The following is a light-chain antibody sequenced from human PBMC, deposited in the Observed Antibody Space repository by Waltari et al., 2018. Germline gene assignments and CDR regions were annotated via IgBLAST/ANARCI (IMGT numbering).Light chain of an antibody. CDR1: RSSMIW. CDR3: QQYNIYSPLT. V-gene: IGKV1-5*03. Sequence: WRATRSSMIWVACSHHRPGKPPKRLIYMASSVESGDPARLIVSGYVTECTLAISSLQPDDFASYYCQQYNIYSPLTFGGGTKVEIK. CDR2: MAS. J-gene: IGKJ4*01.